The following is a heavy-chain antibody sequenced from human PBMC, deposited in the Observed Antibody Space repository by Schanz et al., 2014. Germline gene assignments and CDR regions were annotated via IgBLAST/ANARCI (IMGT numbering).Heavy chain of an antibody. V-gene: IGHV3-30*04. CDR3: AREEGWGIAAAGPKHYYYGMDV. J-gene: IGHJ6*02. D-gene: IGHD6-13*01. CDR2: MSYDGSIK. Sequence: QVQLVESGGGVVQPGRSLRLSCAAYGFTLSSYAMHWVRQAPGKGLEWVAAMSYDGSIKYYGDSVKGRFTISRDNSKNTLYLHMNTLRSEDTAVYYCAREEGWGIAAAGPKHYYYGMDVWGQGTTVTVSS. CDR1: GFTLSSYA.